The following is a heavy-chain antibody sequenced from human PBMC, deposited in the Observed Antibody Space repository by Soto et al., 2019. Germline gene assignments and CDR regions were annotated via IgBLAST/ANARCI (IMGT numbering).Heavy chain of an antibody. CDR2: ISVYKGNT. J-gene: IGHJ4*02. CDR1: GFTFTNYG. CDR3: AIEIVGAYYFDY. Sequence: ASVKVSCKASGFTFTNYGITWLRQAPGQGLEWMGWISVYKGNTNYAQKFQGRVTMTTETSTSIAYMELSSLRSEDTAVYYCAIEIVGAYYFDYWGQGTLVTVSS. V-gene: IGHV1-18*01. D-gene: IGHD1-26*01.